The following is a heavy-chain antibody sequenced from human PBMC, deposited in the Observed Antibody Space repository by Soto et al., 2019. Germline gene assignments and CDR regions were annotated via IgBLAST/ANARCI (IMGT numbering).Heavy chain of an antibody. D-gene: IGHD1-26*01. Sequence: GGSLRLSCAASGFTVNSNHMSWVRQAPGKGLEWVSVIYSGGSTYYADSVKGRFTISRDNAKNSLYLQMNSLRDEDTAVYYCAREGGSLNWFDPWGQGTLVTVSS. J-gene: IGHJ5*02. V-gene: IGHV3-53*01. CDR2: IYSGGST. CDR1: GFTVNSNH. CDR3: AREGGSLNWFDP.